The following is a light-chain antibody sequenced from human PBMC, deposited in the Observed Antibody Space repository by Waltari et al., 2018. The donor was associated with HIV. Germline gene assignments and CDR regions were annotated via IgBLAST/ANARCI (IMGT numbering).Light chain of an antibody. CDR3: SSYTSSTTFV. CDR2: EVS. Sequence: QSALTQPASVSGSPGQSITISCTGTSSDIGAYNYVSWYQHPPGRAPKLIIFEVSSRPSGVSSRFSGSQSGNTASLTISGLQAEDEADYFCSSYTSSTTFVFGGGTKVTVL. CDR1: SSDIGAYNY. V-gene: IGLV2-14*01. J-gene: IGLJ2*01.